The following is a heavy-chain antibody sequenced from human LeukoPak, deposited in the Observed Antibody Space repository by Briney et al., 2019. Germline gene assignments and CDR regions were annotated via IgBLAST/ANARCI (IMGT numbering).Heavy chain of an antibody. D-gene: IGHD3-10*01. CDR3: AKDQRSYYASGSHYRGGNWFDP. V-gene: IGHV3-30*02. CDR1: GFTFSSYG. Sequence: GGSLRLSCAASGFTFSSYGMHWVRQAPGKGLEWVAFIRYDGSNKYYADSVKGRFTISRDNSKNTLYLQMNSLRAEDTAVYYCAKDQRSYYASGSHYRGGNWFDPWGQGTLVTVSS. CDR2: IRYDGSNK. J-gene: IGHJ5*02.